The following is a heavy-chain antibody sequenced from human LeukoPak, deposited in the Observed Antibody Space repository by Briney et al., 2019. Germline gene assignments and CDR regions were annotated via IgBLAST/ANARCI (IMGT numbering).Heavy chain of an antibody. CDR3: HPLAYVSN. J-gene: IGHJ4*02. CDR1: GFSFSSRW. V-gene: IGHV3-74*01. Sequence: QAGGSLRLSCAVSGFSFSSRWMHWVRQAPGKGLVWVALIKNDGSTTNYAGSVKGRFTPSRDDAKNSVYLQMSSLRAEDTAVYYCHPLAYVSNWGQGTLVTVSS. CDR2: IKNDGSTT. D-gene: IGHD3-22*01.